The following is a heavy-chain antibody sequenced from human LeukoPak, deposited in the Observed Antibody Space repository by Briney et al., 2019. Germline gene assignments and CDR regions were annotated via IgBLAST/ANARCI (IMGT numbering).Heavy chain of an antibody. D-gene: IGHD6-13*01. CDR1: GDSVSSNSAA. Sequence: SQTLSLTCAISGDSVSSNSAAWNWIRQSPSRGLEWLGRTYRTSRWYNDYAVSVKSRITINPDTSKNQFSLQLSSVTPEDTAVYYCARDLPPGAAGVTGPFDYWGQGALVTVSA. CDR3: ARDLPPGAAGVTGPFDY. J-gene: IGHJ4*02. CDR2: TYRTSRWYN. V-gene: IGHV6-1*01.